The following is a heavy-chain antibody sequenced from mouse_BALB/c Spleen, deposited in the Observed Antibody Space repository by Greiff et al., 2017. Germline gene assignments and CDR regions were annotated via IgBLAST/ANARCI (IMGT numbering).Heavy chain of an antibody. CDR1: GYTFTSYY. V-gene: IGHV1S56*01. J-gene: IGHJ3*01. D-gene: IGHD2-3*01. CDR2: IYPGNVNN. CDR3: ARIYDGYYWFAY. Sequence: VQGVESGAELVKPGASVRISCKASGYTFTSYYIHWVKQRPGQGLEWIGWIYPGNVNNKYNEKFKGKATLTADKSSSTAYMQLSSLTSEDSAVYFCARIYDGYYWFAYWGQGTLVTVSA.